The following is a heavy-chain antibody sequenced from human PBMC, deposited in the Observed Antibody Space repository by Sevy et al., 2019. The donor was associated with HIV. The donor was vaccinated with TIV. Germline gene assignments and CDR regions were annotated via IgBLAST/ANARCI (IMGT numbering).Heavy chain of an antibody. D-gene: IGHD4-17*01. Sequence: GGSLSLSCAASGFTFSDYYMSWIRQAPGKGLEWVSYISGSDNTIFYADSVKGRFTISRDNAKNSLYLQMTSLRAEDTAVYYCARDHVKDGDLGDYYYFAMDVWGQGTTVTVSS. CDR1: GFTFSDYY. V-gene: IGHV3-11*01. CDR2: ISGSDNTI. J-gene: IGHJ6*02. CDR3: ARDHVKDGDLGDYYYFAMDV.